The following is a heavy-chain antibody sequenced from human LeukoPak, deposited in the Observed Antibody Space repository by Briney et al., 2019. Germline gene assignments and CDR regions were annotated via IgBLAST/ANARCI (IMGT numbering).Heavy chain of an antibody. D-gene: IGHD3-10*01. V-gene: IGHV3-53*01. J-gene: IGHJ5*02. CDR2: IYSGGST. CDR3: ARDLGPNWFDP. Sequence: GGSLRLSCAASGFTFSNAWMNWVRQAPGKGLEWVSVIYSGGSTYYADSVKGRFTISRDNSKNTLYLQMNSLRAEDTAVYYCARDLGPNWFDPWGQGTLVTVSS. CDR1: GFTFSNAW.